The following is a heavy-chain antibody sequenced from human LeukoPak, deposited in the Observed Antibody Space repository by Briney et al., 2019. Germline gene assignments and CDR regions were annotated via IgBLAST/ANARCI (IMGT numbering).Heavy chain of an antibody. CDR1: GGSFSGYY. Sequence: SETLSLTCAVYGGSFSGYYWSWIRQPPGKGLEWIGEINHSGSTNYNPSLKSRVTISVDTSKNQFSLKLSSVTAADTAVYYCASHEGGYCSGGSCRHNWFDPWGQGTLVTVSS. CDR2: INHSGST. CDR3: ASHEGGYCSGGSCRHNWFDP. D-gene: IGHD2-15*01. V-gene: IGHV4-34*01. J-gene: IGHJ5*02.